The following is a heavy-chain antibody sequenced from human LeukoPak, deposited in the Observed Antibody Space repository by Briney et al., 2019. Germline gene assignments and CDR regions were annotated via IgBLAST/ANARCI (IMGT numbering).Heavy chain of an antibody. V-gene: IGHV4-31*03. Sequence: SETLSLTCTVSGGSISSGGYYWSWIRQHPGKGLEWIGYIYYSGSTYYNPSLKSRVTISVDTSKNQFSLKLSSVTAADTAVYYCARDSKGPDDFWSGRYYYYYYGMDVWGQGTTVTVSS. CDR3: ARDSKGPDDFWSGRYYYYYYGMDV. J-gene: IGHJ6*02. D-gene: IGHD3-3*01. CDR1: GGSISSGGYY. CDR2: IYYSGST.